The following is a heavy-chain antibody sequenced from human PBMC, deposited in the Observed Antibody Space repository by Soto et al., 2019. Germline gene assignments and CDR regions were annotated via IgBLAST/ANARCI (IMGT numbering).Heavy chain of an antibody. D-gene: IGHD4-17*01. J-gene: IGHJ4*02. CDR1: GGSISSYY. CDR3: ASMTTVTSDFDY. V-gene: IGHV4-59*01. Sequence: PSETLSLTCTVSGGSISSYYWSWIRQPPGKGLEWIGYIYYSGSTNYNPSLKSRVTISVDTSKNQFSLKLSSVTAADTAVYYCASMTTVTSDFDYWGQGTLVTVSS. CDR2: IYYSGST.